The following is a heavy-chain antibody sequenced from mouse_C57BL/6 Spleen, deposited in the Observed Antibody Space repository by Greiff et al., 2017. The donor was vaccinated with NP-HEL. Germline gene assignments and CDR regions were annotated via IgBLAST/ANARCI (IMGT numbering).Heavy chain of an antibody. CDR3: ARSEGSTTVVAEAY. J-gene: IGHJ3*01. Sequence: QVQLQQSGAELARPGASVKLSCKASGYTFTSYGISWVKQRTGQGLEWIGEIYPRSGNTYYNEKFKGKATLTADKSSSTAYMELRSLTSEDSAVYFCARSEGSTTVVAEAYWGQGTLVTVSA. CDR2: IYPRSGNT. D-gene: IGHD1-1*01. V-gene: IGHV1-81*01. CDR1: GYTFTSYG.